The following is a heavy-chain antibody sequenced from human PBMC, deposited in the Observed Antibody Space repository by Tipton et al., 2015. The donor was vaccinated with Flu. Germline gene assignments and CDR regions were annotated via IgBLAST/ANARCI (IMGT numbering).Heavy chain of an antibody. J-gene: IGHJ4*02. CDR2: ISYDGTSK. D-gene: IGHD6-19*01. Sequence: SLRLSCAASRFTFSSYGMHWVRQAPGKGLEWVAVISYDGTSKYYAESVKGRFTISRDNSKYTLHLQMNSLRAEDTAVYYCAKETQWSNFDYWGQGTLVTVYS. CDR1: RFTFSSYG. CDR3: AKETQWSNFDY. V-gene: IGHV3-30*18.